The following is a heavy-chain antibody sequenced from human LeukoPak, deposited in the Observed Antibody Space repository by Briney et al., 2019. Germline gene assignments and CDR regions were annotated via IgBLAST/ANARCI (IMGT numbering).Heavy chain of an antibody. J-gene: IGHJ5*02. Sequence: SETLSLTCTVSGGSISSSSYYWGWIRQPPGKGLEWIGSIYYSGSTYYNPSLKSRVTISVDTSKNQFSLKLSSVTAADTAVYYCARQYKAYYDSSGYWYDPWGQGTLVNVSS. CDR3: ARQYKAYYDSSGYWYDP. CDR1: GGSISSSSYY. CDR2: IYYSGST. D-gene: IGHD3-22*01. V-gene: IGHV4-39*01.